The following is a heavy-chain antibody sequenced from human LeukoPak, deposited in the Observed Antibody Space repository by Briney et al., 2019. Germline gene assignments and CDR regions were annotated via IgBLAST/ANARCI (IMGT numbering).Heavy chain of an antibody. CDR3: ARDVVTAIHEY. CDR2: ISGYNGNT. D-gene: IGHD2-21*02. CDR1: GYTFTSYG. J-gene: IGHJ4*02. Sequence: ASVNVSCKASGYTFTSYGISWVRQAPGQGLEWVGWISGYNGNTNYAQKFQGRVTMTSDTPTTTAYMELKSLRSDDTAVYYCARDVVTAIHEYWGQGTQVTVSS. V-gene: IGHV1-18*01.